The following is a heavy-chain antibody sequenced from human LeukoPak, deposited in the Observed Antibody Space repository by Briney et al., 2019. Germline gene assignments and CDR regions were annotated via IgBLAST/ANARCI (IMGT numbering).Heavy chain of an antibody. CDR1: GYTFTGYY. J-gene: IGHJ6*02. V-gene: IGHV1-2*02. Sequence: ASVKVSCKASGYTFTGYYMHWVRQAPGQGLEWMGWINPNSGGTNHAQKFQGRVTMTRDTSISTAYMELSRLRSDDTAVYYCARVLPASYYYYGMDVWGQGTTVTVSS. CDR3: ARVLPASYYYYGMDV. CDR2: INPNSGGT.